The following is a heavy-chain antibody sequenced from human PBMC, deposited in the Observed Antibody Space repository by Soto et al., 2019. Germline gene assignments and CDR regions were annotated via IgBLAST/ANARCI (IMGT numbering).Heavy chain of an antibody. Sequence: SETLALTCTVSGGSISSSSYYWGWIRQPPGKGLEWIGGSYDSGSTYYNPSLKRRVTISVDTSKNQVSLKLNSVNAADPAVYYCARALCGYCGTDCYPLDVCGQGTTVTVSS. CDR1: GGSISSSSYY. CDR3: ARALCGYCGTDCYPLDV. CDR2: SYDSGST. V-gene: IGHV4-39*07. J-gene: IGHJ6*01. D-gene: IGHD2-21*02.